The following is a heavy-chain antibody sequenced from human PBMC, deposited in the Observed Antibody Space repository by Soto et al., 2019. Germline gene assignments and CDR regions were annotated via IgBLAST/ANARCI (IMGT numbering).Heavy chain of an antibody. CDR1: GFTFSSYA. Sequence: GGSLRLSCAASGFTFSSYAMSWVRQAPGKGLEWVSAISGSGGSTYYADSVKGRFTISRVNSANTIFLHMNSLRVEDSAVYFCAKASDGGWPYYFDSWGQGALVTVSS. CDR2: ISGSGGST. V-gene: IGHV3-23*01. D-gene: IGHD2-15*01. CDR3: AKASDGGWPYYFDS. J-gene: IGHJ4*02.